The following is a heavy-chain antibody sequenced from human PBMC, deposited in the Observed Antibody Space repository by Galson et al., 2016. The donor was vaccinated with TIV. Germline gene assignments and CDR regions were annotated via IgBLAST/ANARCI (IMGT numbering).Heavy chain of an antibody. D-gene: IGHD3-22*01. Sequence: SVKVSCKASANTFISYAITWVRQAPGQGLEWMGGIISIFRTTQYAQKFQGRVTITADESMSTAYMELSSLRSDGTAVYYCARTDTLKNYYDSSGYYPFWGQGTLVTVSS. J-gene: IGHJ4*02. CDR3: ARTDTLKNYYDSSGYYPF. CDR1: ANTFISYA. CDR2: IISIFRTT. V-gene: IGHV1-69*13.